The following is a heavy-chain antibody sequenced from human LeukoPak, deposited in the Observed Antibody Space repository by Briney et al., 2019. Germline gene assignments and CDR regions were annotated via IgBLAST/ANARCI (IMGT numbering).Heavy chain of an antibody. CDR3: ARLYCSGGSCYSGVGNFDY. CDR1: GGSISSSGHY. V-gene: IGHV4-39*01. Sequence: SETLSLSCTVSGGSISSSGHYWGWIRQPPGKGLEWIASVFSSGSTYYNPSLKSRATISVDTSNNQFSLKLSSVTAADSAVYYCARLYCSGGSCYSGVGNFDYWGQGTLVTVSS. D-gene: IGHD2-15*01. J-gene: IGHJ4*02. CDR2: VFSSGST.